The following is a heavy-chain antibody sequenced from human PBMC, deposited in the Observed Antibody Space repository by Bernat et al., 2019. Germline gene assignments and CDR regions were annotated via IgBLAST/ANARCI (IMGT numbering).Heavy chain of an antibody. J-gene: IGHJ6*03. CDR1: GGSISSYY. V-gene: IGHV4-59*12. CDR2: IYYSGST. Sequence: QVQLQESGPGLVKPSETLSLTCTVSGGSISSYYWSWIRQPPGKGLEWIGYIYYSGSTNYNPSLKSRVTISVDTSKNQFSLKLSSVTAADTAVYYCARDGRLRGYYYYMDVWGKGTTVTVSS. D-gene: IGHD2-15*01. CDR3: ARDGRLRGYYYYMDV.